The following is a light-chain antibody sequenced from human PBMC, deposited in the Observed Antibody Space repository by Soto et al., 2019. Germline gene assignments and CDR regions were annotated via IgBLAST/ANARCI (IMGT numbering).Light chain of an antibody. J-gene: IGLJ2*01. Sequence: QSVLTQPASVSGSPGQSITISCTGTSSDVGGYNHVSWYQQHPGKAPKLMIYEVSNRPSGVSNRFSGSKSGNTASLTISGLQGEDEADYYCTSYTSSSTLVVFGGGTKLTVL. CDR3: TSYTSSSTLVV. CDR1: SSDVGGYNH. V-gene: IGLV2-14*01. CDR2: EVS.